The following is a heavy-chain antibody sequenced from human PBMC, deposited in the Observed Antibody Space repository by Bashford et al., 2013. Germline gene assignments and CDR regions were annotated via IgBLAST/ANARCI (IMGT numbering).Heavy chain of an antibody. CDR1: GGSISSNSYY. Sequence: SETLSLTCTVSGGSISSNSYYWGWIRQPPGKGLEWIGNIYYSGSTYYNPSLKSRVTISVYMSENQFSLRLSSVTAADTAVYFCARLWAKSNINYYDSGRYYWLFDYWGQGTLVTVSS. D-gene: IGHD3-22*01. CDR2: IYYSGST. V-gene: IGHV4-39*01. J-gene: IGHJ4*02. CDR3: ARLWAKSNINYYDSGRYYWLFDY.